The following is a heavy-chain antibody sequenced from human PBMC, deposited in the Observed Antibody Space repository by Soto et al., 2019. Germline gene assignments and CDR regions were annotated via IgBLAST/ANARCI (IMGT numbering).Heavy chain of an antibody. CDR1: GFTFSSYA. V-gene: IGHV3-23*01. J-gene: IGHJ4*02. CDR2: IVVRGTST. CDR3: ATRVRVDYFEH. Sequence: PGGSLRLSCAASGFTFSSYAMSWVRQAPGKGLEWVSAIVVRGTSTNSADSVKGRFTISRDNAKNKLYLQMNSLRAEDTAVYYCATRVRVDYFEHRGQGTLVTVSS. D-gene: IGHD1-1*01.